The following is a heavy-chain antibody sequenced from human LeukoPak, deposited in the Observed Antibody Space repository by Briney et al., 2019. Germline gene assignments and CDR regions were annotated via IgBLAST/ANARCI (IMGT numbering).Heavy chain of an antibody. Sequence: ASVKVSCKVSGYTLTELSMHWVRQAPGKGLEWMGGFDPEHGETVYAQKFQGRVTMTEDTSTDTAYMELTSLRSEDTAVYYCARGGHVLRYFDWLLYFDYWGQGTLVTVSS. CDR2: FDPEHGET. J-gene: IGHJ4*02. CDR3: ARGGHVLRYFDWLLYFDY. D-gene: IGHD3-9*01. V-gene: IGHV1-24*01. CDR1: GYTLTELS.